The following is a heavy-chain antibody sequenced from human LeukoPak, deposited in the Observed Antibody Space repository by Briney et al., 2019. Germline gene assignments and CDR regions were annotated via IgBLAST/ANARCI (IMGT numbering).Heavy chain of an antibody. CDR2: INHSGST. CDR3: ARDVPGIAAAGTFWSDP. CDR1: GGSFSGYY. V-gene: IGHV4-34*01. Sequence: SETLSLTCAVYGGSFSGYYWSWIRQPPGKGLEWLGEINHSGSTNYNPSLKSRVTISVDTSKNQLSLKLSSVTAADTAVYYCARDVPGIAAAGTFWSDPWGQGTLVTVSS. D-gene: IGHD6-13*01. J-gene: IGHJ5*02.